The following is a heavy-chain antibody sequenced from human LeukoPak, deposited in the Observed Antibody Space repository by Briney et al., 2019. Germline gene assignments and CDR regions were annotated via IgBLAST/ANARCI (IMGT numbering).Heavy chain of an antibody. CDR1: GFTFSNYA. V-gene: IGHV3-30*04. D-gene: IGHD4-23*01. Sequence: GGSLRLSCAASGFTFSNYAMHWVRQAPGKGLEWVAVISYDGSKKDYADSEKGRFTISRDNSKNTLYLQMNSLRAEDTAIYYCARGAHKRDDYGGSFDYWGQGTLVTVSS. J-gene: IGHJ4*02. CDR2: ISYDGSKK. CDR3: ARGAHKRDDYGGSFDY.